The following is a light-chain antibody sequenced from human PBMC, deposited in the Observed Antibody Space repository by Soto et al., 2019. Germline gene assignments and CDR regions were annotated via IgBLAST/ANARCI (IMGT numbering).Light chain of an antibody. J-gene: IGKJ4*01. CDR1: QSVSGN. Sequence: EIVMTQSPATLSVSPGERATLYCRASQSVSGNLAWYQQKPGQAPSLLIYAASTRATGISARFSGSGSGKDFTINISILQSEDFALYYCQQYNKWPLTFGGGTKVEIK. V-gene: IGKV3-15*01. CDR2: AAS. CDR3: QQYNKWPLT.